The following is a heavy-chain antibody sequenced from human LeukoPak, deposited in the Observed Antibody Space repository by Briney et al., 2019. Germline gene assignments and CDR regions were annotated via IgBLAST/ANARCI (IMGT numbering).Heavy chain of an antibody. D-gene: IGHD3-10*01. V-gene: IGHV3-23*01. CDR2: ISGSGGST. CDR1: KFALSSDA. J-gene: IGHJ5*02. Sequence: GGSLRLSCAASKFALSSDAMSWVRQAPGKGLEWVSAISGSGGSTYYADSVKGRFTISRDNSKNTLYLQMNSLRAEDTAVYYCAKDPGLLWFGESWGQGTLDTVSS. CDR3: AKDPGLLWFGES.